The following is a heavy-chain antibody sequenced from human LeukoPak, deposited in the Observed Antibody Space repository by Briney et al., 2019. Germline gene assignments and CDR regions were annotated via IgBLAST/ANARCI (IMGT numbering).Heavy chain of an antibody. Sequence: GGSLRLSCAASGFTFTRYAMSWVRQAPGKGLEWVSYISSSSSTIYYADSVKGRFTISRDNAKNSLYLQMNSLRAEDTAIYYCARDGADILTSHDYWGQGTLVTVSS. CDR3: ARDGADILTSHDY. D-gene: IGHD3-9*01. CDR1: GFTFTRYA. J-gene: IGHJ4*02. CDR2: ISSSSSTI. V-gene: IGHV3-48*01.